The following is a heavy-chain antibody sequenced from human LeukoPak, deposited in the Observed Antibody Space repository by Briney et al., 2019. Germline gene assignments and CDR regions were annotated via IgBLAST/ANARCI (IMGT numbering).Heavy chain of an antibody. J-gene: IGHJ5*02. Sequence: ASVKVSCKASGYTFTTYAIHWVRQAPGRSLEWMGRINAGNGDAKYSQNFHDRITITRDTSASTVYMELTSLRSEDTAVYYCEKSAPSGFDPWGQGTLVTVSS. CDR3: EKSAPSGFDP. CDR2: INAGNGDA. V-gene: IGHV1-3*01. CDR1: GYTFTTYA.